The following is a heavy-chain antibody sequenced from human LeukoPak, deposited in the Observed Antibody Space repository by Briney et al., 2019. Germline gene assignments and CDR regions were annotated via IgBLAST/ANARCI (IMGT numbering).Heavy chain of an antibody. D-gene: IGHD3-16*01. CDR2: ISGSGGST. CDR3: AKPSTYYDYIWGSYGYYFDY. CDR1: GFTFSSYA. Sequence: QPGGSLRLSCAASGFTFSSYAMSWVRQAPGKGLEWVSAISGSGGSTYYADSVKGRFTISRDNSKNTLYLQMNSLRAEDTAVYYCAKPSTYYDYIWGSYGYYFDYWGQGTLVTVSP. J-gene: IGHJ4*02. V-gene: IGHV3-23*01.